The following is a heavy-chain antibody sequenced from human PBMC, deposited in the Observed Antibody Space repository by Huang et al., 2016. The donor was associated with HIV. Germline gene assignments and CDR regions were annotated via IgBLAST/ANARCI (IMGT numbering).Heavy chain of an antibody. CDR1: GASISSHY. CDR3: ARGTNWVASWYFDL. D-gene: IGHD2-8*01. Sequence: QVKLQESGPGLVKPSETLSLTCTVSGASISSHYWTWIRQPPGKGLAWIGSFYSSGSTNSDPSLKSRVTVSLDTAKSQFSLSLTSVTAADTAIYYCARGTNWVASWYFDLWGRGTPVTVSS. V-gene: IGHV4-59*11. CDR2: FYSSGST. J-gene: IGHJ2*01.